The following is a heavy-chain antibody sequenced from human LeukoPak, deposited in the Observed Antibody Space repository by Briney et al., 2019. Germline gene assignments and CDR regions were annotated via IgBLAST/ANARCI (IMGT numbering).Heavy chain of an antibody. CDR3: ARDYDFWSGYNQFDY. CDR1: GYTFTSYY. V-gene: IGHV1-46*01. J-gene: IGHJ4*02. D-gene: IGHD3-3*01. Sequence: VASVRVSCKASGYTFTSYYMHWVRQAPGQGLEWMGIINPSGGSTSYAQKFQGRVTMTRDTSTSTVYMELSSLRSEDTAVYYCARDYDFWSGYNQFDYWGQGTLVTVSS. CDR2: INPSGGST.